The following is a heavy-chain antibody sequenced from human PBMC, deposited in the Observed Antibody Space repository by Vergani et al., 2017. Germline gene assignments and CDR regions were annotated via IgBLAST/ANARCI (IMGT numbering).Heavy chain of an antibody. CDR2: INWNGGST. V-gene: IGHV3-20*04. CDR3: ARDHSRGRVGYSGYDDYYYGMDV. Sequence: EVQLVESGGGVVRPGGSLRLSCAASGFTFDDYGMSWVRQAPGKGLEWVSGINWNGGSTGYADSVKGRFTISRDNAKNSLYLQMNSLRAEDTALYYCARDHSRGRVGYSGYDDYYYGMDVWGQGTTVTVSS. J-gene: IGHJ6*02. CDR1: GFTFDDYG. D-gene: IGHD5-12*01.